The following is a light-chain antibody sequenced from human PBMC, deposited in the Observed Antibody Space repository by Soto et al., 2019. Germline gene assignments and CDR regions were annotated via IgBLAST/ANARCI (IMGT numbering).Light chain of an antibody. J-gene: IGKJ2*01. CDR2: AAS. CDR3: QTYNSAPYT. Sequence: DIQMTQSPSSLSASVGDRVTLTCRASQGISTYLAWYQQKPGKVPKLLIHAASTLQSGVPSRFSGGGSGTDFTLTISSLQPEDVATYYCQTYNSAPYTFGQGTKLEIK. CDR1: QGISTY. V-gene: IGKV1-27*01.